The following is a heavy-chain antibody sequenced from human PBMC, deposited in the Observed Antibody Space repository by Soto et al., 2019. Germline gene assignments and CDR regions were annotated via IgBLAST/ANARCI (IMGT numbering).Heavy chain of an antibody. J-gene: IGHJ4*02. CDR1: GFTFRDFD. CDR3: AKDMASPKGFDY. V-gene: IGHV3-48*01. Sequence: GGSLRLSCAASGFTFRDFDMYWVRQTPGKGLEWLSYISSGSGTIYYADSVKGRFTISRDNSKNTLYLQMNSLRAEDTAVYYCAKDMASPKGFDYWGQGTLVTVSS. D-gene: IGHD3-10*01. CDR2: ISSGSGTI.